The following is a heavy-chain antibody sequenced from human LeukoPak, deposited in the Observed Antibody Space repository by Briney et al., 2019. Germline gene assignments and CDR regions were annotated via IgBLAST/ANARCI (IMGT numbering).Heavy chain of an antibody. CDR3: AKAGYSSSWVFDP. V-gene: IGHV3-30*18. CDR1: GFTFSSYG. CDR2: ISYDGSNK. J-gene: IGHJ5*02. Sequence: RSLRLSCAASGFTFSSYGMHWVRQAPGKGLEWVAVISYDGSNKYYADSVKGRFTISRDNSKNTLYLQMNSLRAEDTAVYYCAKAGYSSSWVFDPWGQGTLVTVSS. D-gene: IGHD6-13*01.